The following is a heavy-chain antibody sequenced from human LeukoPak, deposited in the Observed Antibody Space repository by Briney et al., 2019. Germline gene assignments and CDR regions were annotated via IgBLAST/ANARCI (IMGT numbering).Heavy chain of an antibody. J-gene: IGHJ5*02. V-gene: IGHV3-7*05. Sequence: PGGSLRLSCAASRFILSNYWMMWRRQAPGKGLEWVGNIKQDGSEKRYADSVRGRFTISRDNAQTSLYLQMNSLRAEDTAVYYCARASNPWLQLTWGQGTLVTVSS. D-gene: IGHD5-24*01. CDR3: ARASNPWLQLT. CDR2: IKQDGSEK. CDR1: RFILSNYW.